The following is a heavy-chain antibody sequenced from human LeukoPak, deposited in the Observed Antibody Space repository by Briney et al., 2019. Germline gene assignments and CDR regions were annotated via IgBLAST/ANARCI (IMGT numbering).Heavy chain of an antibody. V-gene: IGHV7-4-1*02. D-gene: IGHD2-15*01. CDR1: GYTFTNYY. Sequence: ASVKVSCKASGYTFTNYYMHWVRQAPGQGLEWMGWINTNTGNPTYAQGFTGRFVFSLDTSVSTTYLQISSLRAEDTAVYYCARAELPCSGSSCFSYWGQGTLVAVSS. CDR3: ARAELPCSGSSCFSY. CDR2: INTNTGNP. J-gene: IGHJ4*02.